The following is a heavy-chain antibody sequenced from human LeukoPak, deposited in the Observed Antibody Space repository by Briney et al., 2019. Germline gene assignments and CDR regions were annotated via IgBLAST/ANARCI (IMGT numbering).Heavy chain of an antibody. D-gene: IGHD1-26*01. CDR1: GFTFSSYS. J-gene: IGHJ4*02. CDR2: ISGSGGST. CDR3: ARADVGAMSYFDY. Sequence: GGSLRLSCAASGFTFSSYSMSWVRQAPGKGLEWVSAISGSGGSTYYADSVKGRFTISRDNAKNSLYLQMNSLRAEDTAVYYCARADVGAMSYFDYWGQGTLVTVSS. V-gene: IGHV3-21*01.